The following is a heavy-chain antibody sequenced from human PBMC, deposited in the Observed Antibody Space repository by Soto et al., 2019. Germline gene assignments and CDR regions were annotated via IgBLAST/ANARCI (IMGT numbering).Heavy chain of an antibody. Sequence: QVQLQESGPGLVKPSGTLSLTCAVSGGSISSSNWWSWVRQPPGKGLEWIGEIYHSGSTNYNPSLRRRVTIAVDKSKNQFSLKLSSVTAADTAVYYCASQNSGWYRGWFDPWGQGTLVTVSS. CDR3: ASQNSGWYRGWFDP. CDR2: IYHSGST. CDR1: GGSISSSNW. V-gene: IGHV4-4*02. D-gene: IGHD6-19*01. J-gene: IGHJ5*02.